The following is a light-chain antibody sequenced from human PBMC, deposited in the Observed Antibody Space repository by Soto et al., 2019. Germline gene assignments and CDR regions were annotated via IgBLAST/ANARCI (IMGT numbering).Light chain of an antibody. V-gene: IGLV2-14*01. Sequence: QSVLTQPASVSGSPGQSITISCTGTSSDVGGYNYVSWYQQHPGKAPKLMIYDVSNRPSGVSNRFSGSKSGDTASLTISGLQDEDEADYYCSSYTGSTTYVFGIGTKVTV. CDR3: SSYTGSTTYV. J-gene: IGLJ1*01. CDR2: DVS. CDR1: SSDVGGYNY.